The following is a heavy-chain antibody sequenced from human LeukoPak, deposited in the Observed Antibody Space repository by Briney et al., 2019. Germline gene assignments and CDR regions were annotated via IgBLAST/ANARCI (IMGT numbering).Heavy chain of an antibody. CDR3: ARLGVVTARFDY. Sequence: SETLSLTCTVSGVSISSYYWSWIRQPPGKGLEWIGYIYYSGSTNYNPSLKSRVTISVDTSKNQFSLKLSSVTAADTAVYYCARLGVVTARFDYWGQGTLVTVSS. CDR1: GVSISSYY. CDR2: IYYSGST. J-gene: IGHJ4*02. V-gene: IGHV4-59*08. D-gene: IGHD2-21*02.